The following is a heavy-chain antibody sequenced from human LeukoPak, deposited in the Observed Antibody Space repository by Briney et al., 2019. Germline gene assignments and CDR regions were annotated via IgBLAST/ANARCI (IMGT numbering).Heavy chain of an antibody. V-gene: IGHV3-21*01. CDR3: ARGPVLLWFGELSGRYFDY. D-gene: IGHD3-10*01. J-gene: IGHJ4*02. CDR1: GFTFSSYS. CDR2: ISISSNYI. Sequence: PGGSLRLSCAASGFTFSSYSMNWVRQAPGKGLEWVSSISISSNYIYYTDSVKGRCTISRDNGKNSLYLQMNSLRADDTAVYYCARGPVLLWFGELSGRYFDYWGQGTLVTVSS.